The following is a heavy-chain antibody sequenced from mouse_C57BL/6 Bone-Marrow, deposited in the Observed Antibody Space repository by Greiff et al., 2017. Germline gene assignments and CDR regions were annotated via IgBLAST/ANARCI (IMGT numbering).Heavy chain of an antibody. J-gene: IGHJ2*01. D-gene: IGHD1-1*01. CDR3: ARGDYYASYYFDY. CDR2: INPSNGGT. CDR1: GYTFTSYW. V-gene: IGHV1-53*01. Sequence: QVHVKQPGPELVKPGASVKMSCKASGYTFTSYWMHWVKQRPGQGLEWIGNINPSNGGTNYNEKFKSKATLTVDKSSSTAYMQLSSLTSEDSAVYYCARGDYYASYYFDYWGQGTTLTVSS.